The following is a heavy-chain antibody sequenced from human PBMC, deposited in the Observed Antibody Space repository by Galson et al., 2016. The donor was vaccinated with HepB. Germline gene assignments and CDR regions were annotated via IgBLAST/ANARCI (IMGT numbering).Heavy chain of an antibody. J-gene: IGHJ3*02. V-gene: IGHV3-33*01. Sequence: SLRLSCAVSGFTLSTYGIHWVRQAPGKGLEWVAVIWYDAINKFYADSVRGRFTISRDDSKPKVYLEMNRLGAEDTTMYYCARDDGDEPGYHDAFDIWGQGTMVTVSS. CDR2: IWYDAINK. D-gene: IGHD3-9*01. CDR3: ARDDGDEPGYHDAFDI. CDR1: GFTLSTYG.